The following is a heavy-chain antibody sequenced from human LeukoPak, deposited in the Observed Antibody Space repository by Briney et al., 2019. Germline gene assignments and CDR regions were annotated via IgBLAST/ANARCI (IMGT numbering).Heavy chain of an antibody. CDR3: ASERITMTH. V-gene: IGHV3-7*04. J-gene: IGHJ4*02. CDR2: IKQDGSEK. D-gene: IGHD3-22*01. Sequence: GGSLRLSCAASGFTFSTYWMTWVRQAPGKGLEWVANIKQDGSEKYYVDSVKGRFTISRDNAKNSLYLQMNSLRAEDTAVYYCASERITMTHWGQGTLVTVSS. CDR1: GFTFSTYW.